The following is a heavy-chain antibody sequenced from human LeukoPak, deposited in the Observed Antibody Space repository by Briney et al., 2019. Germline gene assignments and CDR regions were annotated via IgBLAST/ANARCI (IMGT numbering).Heavy chain of an antibody. CDR1: GFTVTNYA. Sequence: GGSLRLSCAASGFTVTNYAMYWVRQAPGKGLEWVSAISGRDDSAYYADSVKGRFTISRDTSKNTLFLQMNSLRAEDTAVYYSAKWGDYDILTGYYDPDYWGQGTLVTVSS. V-gene: IGHV3-23*01. CDR3: AKWGDYDILTGYYDPDY. D-gene: IGHD3-9*01. CDR2: ISGRDDSA. J-gene: IGHJ4*02.